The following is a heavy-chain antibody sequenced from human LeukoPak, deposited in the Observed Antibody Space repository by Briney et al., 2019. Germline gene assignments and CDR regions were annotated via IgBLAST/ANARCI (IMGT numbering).Heavy chain of an antibody. Sequence: SETLSLTCTVSGGSISNYHWSWIRQPAGKGLEWIGQIHTSGSTNYNPPLKSRVTMSIDTPENQLSLTIRSVTAADTAVYYCARRDISSGWSFDYWGQGTLVAVSS. V-gene: IGHV4-4*07. J-gene: IGHJ4*02. CDR3: ARRDISSGWSFDY. CDR1: GGSISNYH. D-gene: IGHD6-19*01. CDR2: IHTSGST.